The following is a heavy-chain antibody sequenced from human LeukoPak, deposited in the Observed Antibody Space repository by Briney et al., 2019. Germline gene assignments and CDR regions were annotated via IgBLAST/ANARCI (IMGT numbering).Heavy chain of an antibody. V-gene: IGHV3-7*01. CDR1: GFTFGSYW. D-gene: IGHD1-14*01. CDR3: ARHPARGTTDY. CDR2: IKSGGGEK. Sequence: GGSLRLSCAASGFTFGSYWMSWVRQAPGKGLEWVAIIKSGGGEKYYVDSVKGRFTISRDNAKDSLYLQMNSPRADDTAVYYCARHPARGTTDYWGQGTLVTVSS. J-gene: IGHJ4*02.